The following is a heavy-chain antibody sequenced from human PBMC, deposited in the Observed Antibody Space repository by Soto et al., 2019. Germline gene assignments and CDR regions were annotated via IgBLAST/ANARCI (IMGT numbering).Heavy chain of an antibody. CDR2: IYYSGST. Sequence: PSETLSLTCTVSGGSISSGGYYWSWIRQHPGKGLEWIGYIYYSGSTYYNPSLKSRVTISVDTSKNQFSLKLSSVTAADTVVYYCARETLTVTNYDFWSGYYRGAFDIWGQGTMVTVSS. V-gene: IGHV4-31*03. J-gene: IGHJ3*02. CDR3: ARETLTVTNYDFWSGYYRGAFDI. D-gene: IGHD3-3*01. CDR1: GGSISSGGYY.